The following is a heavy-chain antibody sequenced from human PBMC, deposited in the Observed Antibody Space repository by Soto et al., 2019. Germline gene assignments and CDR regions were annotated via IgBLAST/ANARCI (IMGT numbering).Heavy chain of an antibody. D-gene: IGHD6-13*01. CDR1: GVSISSHDW. CDR2: SPQSGST. V-gene: IGHV4-4*02. J-gene: IGHJ4*02. Sequence: QVQLQESGPGLVKPSGTLSLTCAVSGVSISSHDWWTWVRQPPGKGLEWIGESPQSGSTNYNSSLESGVTIEGDTSKNQFSLKLRSVNVADTGVYYCATRDNSKFYWSQETLVTVSS. CDR3: ATRDNSKFY.